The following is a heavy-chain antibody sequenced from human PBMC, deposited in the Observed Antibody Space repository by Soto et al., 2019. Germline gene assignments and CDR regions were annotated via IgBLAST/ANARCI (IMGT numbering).Heavy chain of an antibody. J-gene: IGHJ6*02. D-gene: IGHD3-10*01. CDR3: ARDKAITMVRGVIIGHYGMDV. CDR2: ISAYNGNT. V-gene: IGHV1-18*01. CDR1: GYTFTSYG. Sequence: ASVNVSCKASGYTFTSYGISWVRQAPGQGLEWMGWISAYNGNTNYAQKLQGRVTMTTDTSTSTAYMELRSLRSDDTAVYYCARDKAITMVRGVIIGHYGMDVRGQGTTVTVSS.